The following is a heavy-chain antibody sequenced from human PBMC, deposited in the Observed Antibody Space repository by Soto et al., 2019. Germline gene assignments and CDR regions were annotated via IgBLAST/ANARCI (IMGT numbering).Heavy chain of an antibody. Sequence: SGPTLVNPTETLTLTCTVSGFSLSNARMGVSWIRQPPGKALEWLAHIFSNDEKSYSTSLKSRLTISKDTSKSQVVLTMTNMDPVDTATYYCARILTGPSGYYYYGMDVWGQGTTVTVSS. CDR1: GFSLSNARMG. CDR3: ARILTGPSGYYYYGMDV. J-gene: IGHJ6*02. D-gene: IGHD1-20*01. CDR2: IFSNDEK. V-gene: IGHV2-26*01.